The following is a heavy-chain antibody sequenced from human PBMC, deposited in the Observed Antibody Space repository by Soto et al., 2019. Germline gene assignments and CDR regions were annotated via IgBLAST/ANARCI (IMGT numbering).Heavy chain of an antibody. V-gene: IGHV3-23*01. Sequence: PGGSLRLSCAASGFTFSNYAVTWVRQAPGKGLEWVSSISGDGGSTSYADSVKGRFTISTDNAKNTVYLQMNGLRAEDTAVYYCATVFDLWGQGTLVTVSS. D-gene: IGHD4-17*01. CDR3: ATVFDL. CDR2: ISGDGGST. J-gene: IGHJ5*02. CDR1: GFTFSNYA.